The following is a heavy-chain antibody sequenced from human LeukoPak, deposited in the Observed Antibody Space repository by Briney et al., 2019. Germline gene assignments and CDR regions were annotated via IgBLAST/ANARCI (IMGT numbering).Heavy chain of an antibody. D-gene: IGHD1-1*01. V-gene: IGHV3-74*01. CDR1: GFTFSSYW. CDR3: ARGYAYFDY. J-gene: IGHJ4*02. CDR2: ISTDGSST. Sequence: GGSLRLSCAASGFTFSSYWMHWVLQAPGKGLVWVSRISTDGSSTSYADSVKGRFTISRDNAKNTLYLQMNSLRAEDTAVYYCARGYAYFDYWGQGTLVTVSS.